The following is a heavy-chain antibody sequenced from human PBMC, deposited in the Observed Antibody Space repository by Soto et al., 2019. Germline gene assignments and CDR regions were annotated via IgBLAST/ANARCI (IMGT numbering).Heavy chain of an antibody. CDR3: AKDGSGYSYGYLSYYYYGMDV. CDR2: ISYDGSNK. J-gene: IGHJ6*02. D-gene: IGHD5-18*01. Sequence: QVQLVESGGGVVQPGRSLRLSCAASGFTFSSYGMHWVRQAPGVGLERVAGISYDGSNKYYADSVKGRFTISRHNSKNTLYLQMTSLRAEDTGVYYCAKDGSGYSYGYLSYYYYGMDVWGQGTTVTVSS. CDR1: GFTFSSYG. V-gene: IGHV3-30*18.